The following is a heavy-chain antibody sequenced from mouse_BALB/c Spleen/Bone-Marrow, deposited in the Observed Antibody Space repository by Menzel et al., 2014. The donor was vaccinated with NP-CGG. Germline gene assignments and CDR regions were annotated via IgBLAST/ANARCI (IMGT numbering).Heavy chain of an antibody. CDR2: IRNKANGYTT. Sequence: EVKVEESGGGLVQPGGSLIPSCATSGFTFTDYYMSWVRQPPGKALEWLGFIRNKANGYTTEYSASVKGRFTISRDNSQSILYLQMNTLRAEDSAAYYCARDDYYAMDYWGQGTSVTVSS. CDR1: GFTFTDYY. V-gene: IGHV7-3*02. J-gene: IGHJ4*01. CDR3: ARDDYYAMDY.